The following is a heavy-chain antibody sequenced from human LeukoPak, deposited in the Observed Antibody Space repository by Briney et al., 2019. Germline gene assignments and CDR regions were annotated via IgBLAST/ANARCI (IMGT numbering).Heavy chain of an antibody. CDR3: ARGSVARGYSGYDYEGGFDY. D-gene: IGHD5-12*01. CDR2: IYPGDADT. Sequence: GESLKISCKGSGYSFISYWIGWVRQMPGKGLEWMGIIYPGDADTRYSPSFQGQVTISADKSISTAYLQWSSLKASDTAMYYCARGSVARGYSGYDYEGGFDYWGQGTLVTVSS. V-gene: IGHV5-51*01. J-gene: IGHJ4*02. CDR1: GYSFISYW.